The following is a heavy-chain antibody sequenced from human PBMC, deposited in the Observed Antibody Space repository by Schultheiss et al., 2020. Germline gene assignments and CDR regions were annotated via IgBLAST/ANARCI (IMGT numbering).Heavy chain of an antibody. J-gene: IGHJ5*02. CDR3: VRDVSRSWYDH. D-gene: IGHD6-13*01. V-gene: IGHV4-39*02. CDR1: GGSISSISSY. Sequence: SQTLSLTCTVSGGSISSISSYWGWIRQPPGKGLEWIGSSYYSGSTYYNPSLKSRVTISVDTSKSRFSLNLSSVTAADTAVYYCVRDVSRSWYDHWGQGTLVTVSS. CDR2: SYYSGST.